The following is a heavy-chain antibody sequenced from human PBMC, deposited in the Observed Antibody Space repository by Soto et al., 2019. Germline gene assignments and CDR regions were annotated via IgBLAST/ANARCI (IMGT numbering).Heavy chain of an antibody. V-gene: IGHV3-23*01. Sequence: SWVRQAPGKGLEWVSAISGSGGSTYYADSVKGRFTISRDNSKNTLYLQMNSLRAEDTAVYYCAKEGAGTTFYYYYYMDVWGKGTTVTVSS. CDR3: AKEGAGTTFYYYYYMDV. J-gene: IGHJ6*03. D-gene: IGHD1-7*01. CDR2: ISGSGGST.